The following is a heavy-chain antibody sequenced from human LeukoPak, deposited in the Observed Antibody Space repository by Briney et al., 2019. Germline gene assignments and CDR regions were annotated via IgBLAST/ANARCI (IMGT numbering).Heavy chain of an antibody. V-gene: IGHV3-30*04. J-gene: IGHJ4*02. Sequence: GRSLRLSCAASGFTFSSYAMHWVRQAPGKGLEWVAVISYDGSNKYYADSVKGRFTISRDNSKNTLYLQMNSLRAEDTAVYYCARDEFESGGYYLVDYWGQGTLVTVSS. CDR3: ARDEFESGGYYLVDY. D-gene: IGHD1-26*01. CDR1: GFTFSSYA. CDR2: ISYDGSNK.